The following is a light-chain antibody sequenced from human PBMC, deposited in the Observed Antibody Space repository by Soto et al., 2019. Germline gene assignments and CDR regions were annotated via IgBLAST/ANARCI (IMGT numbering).Light chain of an antibody. CDR2: GNS. Sequence: QAVVTQPPSVSGAPGQRVTICCTGSSSNIGAGYDVHWYQQLPGTAPKLLIYGNSNRPSGVPDRFSGSKSGTSASLAITGLQAEDEADYYCQSYDSSLWVFGGGTKLTVL. CDR1: SSNIGAGYD. CDR3: QSYDSSLWV. J-gene: IGLJ3*02. V-gene: IGLV1-40*01.